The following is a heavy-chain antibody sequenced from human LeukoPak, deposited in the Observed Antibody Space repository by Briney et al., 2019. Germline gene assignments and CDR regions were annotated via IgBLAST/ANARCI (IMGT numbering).Heavy chain of an antibody. V-gene: IGHV1-69*05. Sequence: GASVKVSCKASGGTFSSYAISWVRQAPGQGLEWMGGIIPIFGTANYAQKLQGRVTMTTDTSTSTAYMELRSLRSDDTAVYYCARVVRGVIAYWGQGTLVTVSS. CDR2: IIPIFGTA. CDR1: GGTFSSYA. D-gene: IGHD3-10*01. J-gene: IGHJ4*02. CDR3: ARVVRGVIAY.